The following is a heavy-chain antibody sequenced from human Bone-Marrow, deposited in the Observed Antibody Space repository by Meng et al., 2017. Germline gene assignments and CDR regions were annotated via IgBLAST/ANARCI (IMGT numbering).Heavy chain of an antibody. D-gene: IGHD3-9*01. CDR1: GGSISSSSYY. J-gene: IGHJ4*02. V-gene: IGHV4-39*07. CDR3: ARASLSILRYFDWLLPPFYY. Sequence: SETLSLTCTVSGGSISSSSYYWGWIRQPPGTGLVWIGSIYYSGSTYYNPSLKSRVPISVDTSKNQFSLKLSSVTAADTAVYYCARASLSILRYFDWLLPPFYYWGQGTLVTVSS. CDR2: IYYSGST.